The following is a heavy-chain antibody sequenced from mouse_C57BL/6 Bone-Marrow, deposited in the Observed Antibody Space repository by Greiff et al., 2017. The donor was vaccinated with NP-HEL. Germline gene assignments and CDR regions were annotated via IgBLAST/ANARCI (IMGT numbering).Heavy chain of an antibody. Sequence: QVHVKQSGAELARPGASVKLSCKASGYTFTSYGISWVKQRTGQGLEWIGEIYPRSGNTYYNEKFKGKATLTADKSSSTAYMELRSLTSEDSAVYFCARSPPRYFDVWGTGTTVTVSS. CDR2: IYPRSGNT. CDR1: GYTFTSYG. J-gene: IGHJ1*03. CDR3: ARSPPRYFDV. V-gene: IGHV1-81*01.